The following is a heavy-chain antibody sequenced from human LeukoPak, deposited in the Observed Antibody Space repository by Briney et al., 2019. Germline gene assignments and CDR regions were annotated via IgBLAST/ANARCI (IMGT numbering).Heavy chain of an antibody. Sequence: GVSLRLSCAASGFTFSSSGRGWVRQAPGKGLECVSPITGSGGRTSYTDSVKGRFTISRDNSKNTLYLQMNSLRAEDTAVYYCARGRNTGRQFYFDYWGQGTLVTVAS. CDR1: GFTFSSSG. CDR3: ARGRNTGRQFYFDY. V-gene: IGHV3-23*01. CDR2: ITGSGGRT. J-gene: IGHJ4*02. D-gene: IGHD5-18*01.